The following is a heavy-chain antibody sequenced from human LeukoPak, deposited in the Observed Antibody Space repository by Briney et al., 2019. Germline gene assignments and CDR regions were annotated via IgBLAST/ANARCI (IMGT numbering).Heavy chain of an antibody. CDR2: IWYDGSNK. Sequence: PGGSLRLSCAASGFTFSSYGMHWVRQAPGKGLEWVAVIWYDGSNKYYADSVKGRFTISRDDAKNSLYLQMSSLRVEDTAVYYCARDLYYYGSGNYVPGFPDYWGQGTLVTVSS. V-gene: IGHV3-33*01. D-gene: IGHD3-10*01. CDR1: GFTFSSYG. J-gene: IGHJ4*02. CDR3: ARDLYYYGSGNYVPGFPDY.